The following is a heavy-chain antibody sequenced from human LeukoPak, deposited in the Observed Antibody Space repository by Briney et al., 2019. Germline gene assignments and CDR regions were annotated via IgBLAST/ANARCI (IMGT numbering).Heavy chain of an antibody. V-gene: IGHV4-34*01. CDR3: ARAQAFEYSSSSGPVDY. CDR1: GGSFSGYY. Sequence: SETLSLTCAVYGGSFSGYYWSWIRQPPGKGLEWIVEINHSGSTNYNPSLKSRVTISVDTSKNQFSLKLSSVTAADTAVYYCARAQAFEYSSSSGPVDYWGQGTLVTVSS. D-gene: IGHD6-6*01. CDR2: INHSGST. J-gene: IGHJ4*02.